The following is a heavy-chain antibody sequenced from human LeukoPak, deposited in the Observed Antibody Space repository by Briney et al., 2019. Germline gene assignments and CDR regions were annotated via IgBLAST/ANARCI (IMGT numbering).Heavy chain of an antibody. CDR1: GFTFSDSA. D-gene: IGHD3-16*01. J-gene: IGHJ4*02. Sequence: GGSPRLSCRASGFTFSDSAMTWVRQAPGKGLEWVSVISTSGANTYYADSVKGRFTISRDNSKNTLFLQMSSLRAEDTAVYYCAKDRMMAQWGQGTLVTVSS. CDR2: ISTSGANT. CDR3: AKDRMMAQ. V-gene: IGHV3-23*01.